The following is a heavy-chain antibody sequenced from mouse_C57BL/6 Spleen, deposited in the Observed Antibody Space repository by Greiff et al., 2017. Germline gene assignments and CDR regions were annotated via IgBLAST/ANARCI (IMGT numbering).Heavy chain of an antibody. J-gene: IGHJ2*01. CDR3: AISDYDYLFDY. Sequence: EVQLQQSGPELVKPGASVKLPCRASGYTFTDNNMAWVKHSHGKILEWFGDINPNNGGTIYNQKFKGKATLTVDKSSSTAYMELRSLTSEDTAVYYCAISDYDYLFDYWGQGTTLTVSS. CDR2: INPNNGGT. CDR1: GYTFTDNN. D-gene: IGHD2-4*01. V-gene: IGHV1-18*01.